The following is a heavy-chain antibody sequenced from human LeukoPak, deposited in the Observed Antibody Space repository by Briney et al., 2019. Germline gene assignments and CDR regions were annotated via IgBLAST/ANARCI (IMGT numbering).Heavy chain of an antibody. CDR1: GGSLSNYY. J-gene: IGHJ4*02. Sequence: SETLSLTCTVSGGSLSNYYWSWIRQPPGKGLEWIAYIYYSGSTNYNPSLKSRVTISLDMSKNQFSLKLSSVTAADTAVYYCARTPRRGGFDYWGQGTLVTVSS. V-gene: IGHV4-59*01. CDR2: IYYSGST. CDR3: ARTPRRGGFDY. D-gene: IGHD3-10*01.